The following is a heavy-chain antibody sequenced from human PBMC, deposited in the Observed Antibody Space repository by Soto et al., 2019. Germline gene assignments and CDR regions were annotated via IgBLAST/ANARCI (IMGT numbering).Heavy chain of an antibody. V-gene: IGHV3-23*01. CDR1: GFTFSSYA. D-gene: IGHD1-26*01. J-gene: IGHJ4*02. CDR2: ISGSGGST. Sequence: PGGSLRLSCAASGFTFSSYAMSWVRQAPGKGLEWVSAISGSGGSTYYADPVKGRFTISRDNSKNTLYLQMNSLRAEDTAVYYCVSFRPYGSYFDYWGQGTLVTVSS. CDR3: VSFRPYGSYFDY.